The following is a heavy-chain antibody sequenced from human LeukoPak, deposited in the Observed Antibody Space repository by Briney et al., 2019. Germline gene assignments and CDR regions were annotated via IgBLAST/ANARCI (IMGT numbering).Heavy chain of an antibody. J-gene: IGHJ4*02. CDR2: IHSDGRST. V-gene: IGHV3-74*01. D-gene: IGHD3-10*01. CDR1: GFSFSGTW. Sequence: GGSLRLSCAASGFSFSGTWMHWVRQAPGKGPVWVSRIHSDGRSTIYADSVKGRFTISRDNAKNSLYLQMNSLRAEDTALYYCAKDIAYYYGSGSYFDYWGQGTLVTVSS. CDR3: AKDIAYYYGSGSYFDY.